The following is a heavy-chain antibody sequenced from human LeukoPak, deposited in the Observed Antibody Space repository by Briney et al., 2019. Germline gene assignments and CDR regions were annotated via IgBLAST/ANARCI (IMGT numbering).Heavy chain of an antibody. D-gene: IGHD2-15*01. CDR2: IYYSGST. V-gene: IGHV4-59*01. J-gene: IGHJ5*02. CDR1: GGSISSYY. CDR3: ARGVVVVAATPNWFDP. Sequence: SETLSLTCTVSGGSISSYYWSWIRQPPGKGLEWIGYIYYSGSTNYNPSLKSRVTISVDTSKNQFSLKPSSVTAADTAVYYCARGVVVVAATPNWFDPWGQGTLVTVSS.